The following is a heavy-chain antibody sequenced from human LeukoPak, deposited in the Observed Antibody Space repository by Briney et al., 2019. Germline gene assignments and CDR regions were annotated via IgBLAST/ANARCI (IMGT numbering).Heavy chain of an antibody. Sequence: GGSLRLSCAASGFTFSTYWMSWVRQAPGKRLEWVSSISSSGSYTFYADSLKGRSTISRDNAKNSLFLQMNSLTAEDTAVYYCTRDPSDCWGQGTLVTVSS. CDR2: ISSSGSYT. CDR1: GFTFSTYW. CDR3: TRDPSDC. V-gene: IGHV3-21*01. J-gene: IGHJ4*02.